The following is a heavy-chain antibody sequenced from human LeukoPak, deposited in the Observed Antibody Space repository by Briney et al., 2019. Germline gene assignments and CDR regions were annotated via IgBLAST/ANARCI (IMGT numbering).Heavy chain of an antibody. D-gene: IGHD1-7*01. J-gene: IGHJ5*02. CDR1: GGSIRSSSYY. Sequence: TLSLTCTVPGGSIRSSSYYWGWIRQPPGKGLEWIGSIYYSGSTYYNPSLKSRVTISVDTSKNQFSLKLSSVTAADTAVYYCARDRRTGTTSPKFDPWGQGTLVTVSS. V-gene: IGHV4-39*02. CDR2: IYYSGST. CDR3: ARDRRTGTTSPKFDP.